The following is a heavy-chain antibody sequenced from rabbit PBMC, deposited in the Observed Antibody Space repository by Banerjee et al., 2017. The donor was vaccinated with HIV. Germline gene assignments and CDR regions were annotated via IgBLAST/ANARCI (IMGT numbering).Heavy chain of an antibody. CDR3: ARDLAGVIGWNFDL. Sequence: QSLEESGGGLVKPEGSLTLTCKASGFDLSAYWMCWVRQAPGKGLEWIACIYAGSSGRTYYARWAKGRFTISKTSSTTVTLQMTSLTAADTATYFCARDLAGVIGWNFDLWGQGTLVTVS. CDR2: IYAGSSGRT. V-gene: IGHV1S40*01. D-gene: IGHD4-1*01. J-gene: IGHJ4*01. CDR1: GFDLSAYW.